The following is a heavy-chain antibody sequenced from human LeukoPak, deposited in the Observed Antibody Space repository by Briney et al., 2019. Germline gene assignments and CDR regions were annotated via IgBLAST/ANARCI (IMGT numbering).Heavy chain of an antibody. Sequence: GGSLRLSCAASGFTFSSYAMMWVCQAPGKGLEWVSAVSGSAGGTYYADSVKGRFTISRDNSKNTLYLLMNSLRAEDTAVYYCAKGAAAGLVDWFDPCGQGTLVAVSS. J-gene: IGHJ5*02. CDR1: GFTFSSYA. CDR2: VSGSAGGT. D-gene: IGHD6-13*01. CDR3: AKGAAAGLVDWFDP. V-gene: IGHV3-23*01.